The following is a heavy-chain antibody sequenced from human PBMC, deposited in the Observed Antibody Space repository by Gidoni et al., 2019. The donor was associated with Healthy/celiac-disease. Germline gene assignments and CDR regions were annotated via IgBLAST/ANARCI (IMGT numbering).Heavy chain of an antibody. CDR1: GGSIRSSSYY. CDR3: ARAVIQYSSSSEWYFDL. V-gene: IGHV4-39*07. D-gene: IGHD6-6*01. CDR2: IYYSGST. J-gene: IGHJ2*01. Sequence: QLQLQESGPGLVKPSETLSLTCTVSGGSIRSSSYYWGWIRQPPGKGLEWIGSIYYSGSTYYNPSLKSRVTISVDTSKNQFSLKLSSVTAADTAVYYCARAVIQYSSSSEWYFDLWGRGTLVTVSS.